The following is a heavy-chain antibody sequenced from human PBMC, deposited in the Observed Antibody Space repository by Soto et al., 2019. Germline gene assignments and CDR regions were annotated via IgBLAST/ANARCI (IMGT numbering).Heavy chain of an antibody. V-gene: IGHV4-4*02. Sequence: SETLSLTCAVSGGSISSSNWWCWVRQPPGKGLEWLGAIYHSGSTNYNPSLKSRVTISVDKSKNQFSLKLSSVTAADTAVYYCARDMSGDYSFDYWGQGTLVTVSS. CDR1: GGSISSSNW. CDR2: IYHSGST. CDR3: ARDMSGDYSFDY. J-gene: IGHJ4*02. D-gene: IGHD4-17*01.